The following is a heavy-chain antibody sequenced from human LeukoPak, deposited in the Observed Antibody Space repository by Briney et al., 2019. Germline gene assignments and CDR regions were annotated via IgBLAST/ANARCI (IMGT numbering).Heavy chain of an antibody. CDR3: ARDKPSGSSSGSAFDI. J-gene: IGHJ3*02. V-gene: IGHV3-7*01. CDR1: GFIFSNYW. CDR2: IKQDGSEK. D-gene: IGHD1-26*01. Sequence: GGSLRLSCAASGFIFSNYWMTWVRQAPGKGLEWVANIKQDGSEKYYVDSVKGRFTISRDNAKNSLYLQMNSLRAEDTAVYYCARDKPSGSSSGSAFDIWGQGTLVTVSS.